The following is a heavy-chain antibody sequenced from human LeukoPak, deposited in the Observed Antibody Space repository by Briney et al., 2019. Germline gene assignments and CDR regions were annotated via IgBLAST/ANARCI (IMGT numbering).Heavy chain of an antibody. CDR3: ARGPDAFDI. V-gene: IGHV4-38-2*01. CDR1: GYAISSGYY. CDR2: IYHSGST. Sequence: SSETLSLTGAVSGYAISSGYYWGWVRQPPGKGREWIGSIYHSGSTYYNPSLKSRVPISVDASTNQFSLKLRSVTAADTAVYYCARGPDAFDIWGQGTMVTVSS. J-gene: IGHJ3*02.